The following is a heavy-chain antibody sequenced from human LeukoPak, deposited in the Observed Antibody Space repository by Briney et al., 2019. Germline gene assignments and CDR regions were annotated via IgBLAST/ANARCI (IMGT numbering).Heavy chain of an antibody. V-gene: IGHV3-48*03. CDR3: ARETDDYEIPGGMDV. D-gene: IGHD4-17*01. J-gene: IGHJ6*02. CDR1: GFTLSTYA. Sequence: GGSLRPSWAASGFTLSTYAANWVRQAPERGLEWVSSIISSGATIKDADSVMGRFTISRDNAKNSLYLQRNSLRAEDTAVYFCARETDDYEIPGGMDVWGQGTTVTVSS. CDR2: IISSGATI.